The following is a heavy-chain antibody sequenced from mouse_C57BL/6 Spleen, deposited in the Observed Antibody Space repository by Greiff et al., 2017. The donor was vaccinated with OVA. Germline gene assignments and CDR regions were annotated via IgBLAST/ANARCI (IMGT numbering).Heavy chain of an antibody. CDR2: IDPETGGT. Sequence: VQLQESGAELVRPGASVTLSCKASGYTFTDYEMHWVKQTPVHGLEWIGAIDPETGGTAYNQKFKGKAILTADKSSSTAYMELRSLTSEDSAVYYCTRYYPLDYWGQGTTLTVSS. CDR3: TRYYPLDY. CDR1: GYTFTDYE. V-gene: IGHV1-15*01. D-gene: IGHD1-1*01. J-gene: IGHJ2*01.